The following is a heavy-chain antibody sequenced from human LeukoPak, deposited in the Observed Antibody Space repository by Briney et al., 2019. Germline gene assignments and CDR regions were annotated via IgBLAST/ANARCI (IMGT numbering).Heavy chain of an antibody. J-gene: IGHJ5*01. CDR1: GASISSGGYF. V-gene: IGHV4-31*03. CDR2: IYHSGST. CDR3: ARGYLPASSPWFHS. Sequence: KPSETLSLTCTVSGASISSGGYFWSWIRQHPGKGLEWIGDIYHSGSTQYNPSLKSRLSISVDTSKNQFSLNLTSVTAADTAVYYCARGYLPASSPWFHSWGQGTLVTVSS. D-gene: IGHD2-2*01.